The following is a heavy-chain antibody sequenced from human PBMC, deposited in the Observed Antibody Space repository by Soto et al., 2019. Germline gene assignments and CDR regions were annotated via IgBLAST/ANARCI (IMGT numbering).Heavy chain of an antibody. V-gene: IGHV3-30*03. CDR1: GFIISSHA. J-gene: IGHJ6*02. D-gene: IGHD2-8*01. CDR3: ARSLMVMYYYGMDV. CDR2: ISYDGNNK. Sequence: GGSLRLSCAVSGFIISSHAMHWVRQAPGKGLEWVAVISYDGNNKFYADSVKGRFTISRDNSKNTLYLQVNSLRDEDTAVYYCARSLMVMYYYGMDVWGQGTTVTVSS.